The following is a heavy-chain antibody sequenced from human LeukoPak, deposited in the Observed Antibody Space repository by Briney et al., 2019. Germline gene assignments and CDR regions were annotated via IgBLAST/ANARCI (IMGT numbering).Heavy chain of an antibody. V-gene: IGHV4-4*02. J-gene: IGHJ4*02. CDR1: LDSTTSNF. CDR3: AREILGGFNPGAY. CDR2: IHRSGSP. Sequence: SETLSLTCTVSLDSTTSNFWSWVRQPPGKGLEWIGEIHRSGSPNYNPSLQSRVTVSIDRSRNQIALELSSVTAADTAVYYCAREILGGFNPGAYWGQGTLVTVSS. D-gene: IGHD1-14*01.